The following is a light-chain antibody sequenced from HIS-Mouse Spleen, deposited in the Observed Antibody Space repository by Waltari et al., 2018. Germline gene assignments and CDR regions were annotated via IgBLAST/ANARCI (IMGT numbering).Light chain of an antibody. CDR2: EGS. Sequence: QSALTQPASVSGSPGQSITISCTGTSSDVGSYNLVSWYQQHPGKAPKLMIYEGSKRPSWVSNRFSGSKSGNTASLTISGLQAEDEAQYYCCSYAGSSTVVFGGGTKLTVL. J-gene: IGLJ2*01. V-gene: IGLV2-23*01. CDR1: SSDVGSYNL. CDR3: CSYAGSSTVV.